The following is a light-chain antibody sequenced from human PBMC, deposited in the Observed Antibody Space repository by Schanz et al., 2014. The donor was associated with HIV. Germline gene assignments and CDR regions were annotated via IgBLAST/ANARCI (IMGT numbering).Light chain of an antibody. CDR1: SSDVGGYNF. V-gene: IGLV2-14*03. Sequence: QSVLTQPASVSGSLGQSITISCTGTSSDVGGYNFVSWYQQHPGKAPKLMIYDVSNRPSGVPDRFSGSKSGNTASLTVSGLQAEDEADYYCSSYTVRNSWLFGGGTKLTVL. J-gene: IGLJ3*02. CDR3: SSYTVRNSWL. CDR2: DVS.